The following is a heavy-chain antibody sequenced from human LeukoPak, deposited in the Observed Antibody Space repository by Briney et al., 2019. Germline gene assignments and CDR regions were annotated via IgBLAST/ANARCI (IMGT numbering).Heavy chain of an antibody. D-gene: IGHD2-2*01. V-gene: IGHV3-30*02. CDR1: GFTFSNYG. CDR2: XXXXXXXX. CDR3: AKGELLGYCSSTSCTDTYFDY. Sequence: GGSLRLSCAASGFTFSNYGMHWVRQAPGKGXXXXXXXXXXXXXXYYADSVKGRFTISRDNSKHTLFLQMNSLRAEDTAVYYCAKGELLGYCSSTSCTDTYFDYWGQGTLVTVSS. J-gene: IGHJ4*02.